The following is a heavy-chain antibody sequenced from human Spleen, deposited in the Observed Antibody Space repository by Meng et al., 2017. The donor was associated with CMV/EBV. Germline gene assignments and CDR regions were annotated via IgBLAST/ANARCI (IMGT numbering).Heavy chain of an antibody. D-gene: IGHD6-19*01. CDR3: ARGGAYSSGWFPASFDY. CDR2: ISSSSSYI. CDR1: FTLSSYS. Sequence: FTLSSYSMNWVRQAPGKGLEWVSSISSSSSYIYYADSVKGRFTISRDNAKNSLYLQMNSLRAEDTAVYYCARGGAYSSGWFPASFDYWGQGTLVTVSS. J-gene: IGHJ4*02. V-gene: IGHV3-21*01.